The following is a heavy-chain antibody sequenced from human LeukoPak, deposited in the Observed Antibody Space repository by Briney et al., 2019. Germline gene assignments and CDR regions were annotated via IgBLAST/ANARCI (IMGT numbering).Heavy chain of an antibody. J-gene: IGHJ4*02. V-gene: IGHV4-39*07. CDR3: ARIRLFYGDYGPYFDY. CDR2: IYYSGST. D-gene: IGHD4-17*01. CDR1: GGSINSSSYY. Sequence: SETLSLTCTVSGGSINSSSYYWGWIRQPPGKGLEWIGSIYYSGSTYYNPSLKSRVTISVDTSKNQFSLKLSSVTAADTAMYYCARIRLFYGDYGPYFDYWGQGTLVTVSS.